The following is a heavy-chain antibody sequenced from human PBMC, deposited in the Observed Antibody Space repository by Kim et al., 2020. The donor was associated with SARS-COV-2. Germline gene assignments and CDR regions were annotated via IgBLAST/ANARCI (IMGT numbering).Heavy chain of an antibody. J-gene: IGHJ2*01. V-gene: IGHV4-61*02. CDR3: ARDFRVRGVIITYWYFDL. D-gene: IGHD3-10*01. CDR2: IYTSGST. CDR1: GGSISSGSYY. Sequence: SETLSLTCTVYGGSISSGSYYWSWIRQPAGKGLEWIGRIYTSGSTNYNPSLKSRVTISVDTSKNQFSLKLSSVTAADTAVYYCARDFRVRGVIITYWYFDLWGRGTLVTVSS.